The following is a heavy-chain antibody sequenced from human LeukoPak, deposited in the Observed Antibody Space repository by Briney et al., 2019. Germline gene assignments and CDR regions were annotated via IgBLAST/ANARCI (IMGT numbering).Heavy chain of an antibody. J-gene: IGHJ4*02. CDR3: ARGPIVGVVKKTLSTYYFDY. D-gene: IGHD3-3*01. CDR2: IYTSGST. CDR1: GGSISSYY. V-gene: IGHV4-4*07. Sequence: SETLSLTCTVSGGSISSYYWSWIRQPAGKGLEWIGRIYTSGSTNYNPSLKSRVSMSVDTSKTQFALKLSSVTAADTAVYYCARGPIVGVVKKTLSTYYFDYWGQGTLVTVSS.